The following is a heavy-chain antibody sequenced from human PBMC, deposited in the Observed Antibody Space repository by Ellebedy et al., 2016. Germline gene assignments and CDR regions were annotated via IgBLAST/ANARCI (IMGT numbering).Heavy chain of an antibody. J-gene: IGHJ4*02. Sequence: GESLKISCAASGFTFSSYSMNWVRQAPGKGLEWVSSISSSSSTIYYADSVKGRFTISRDNAKNSLYLQMNSLRAEDTAVYYCARDRTDDYWGQGTLVTVSS. CDR3: ARDRTDDY. CDR1: GFTFSSYS. D-gene: IGHD2-2*01. CDR2: ISSSSSTI. V-gene: IGHV3-48*04.